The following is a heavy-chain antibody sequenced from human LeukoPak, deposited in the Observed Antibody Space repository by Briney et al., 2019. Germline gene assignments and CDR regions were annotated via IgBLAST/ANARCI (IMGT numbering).Heavy chain of an antibody. Sequence: SGGSLRLSCAASGFTFSSYGMHWVRQAPGKGLEWVAFIRYDGSNKYYADSVKGRFTISRDNSKNTLYLQMNSLRAEDTAVYYCAKGRNYYDSSGYYSVAGGPDYWGQGTLVTVSS. D-gene: IGHD3-22*01. J-gene: IGHJ4*02. CDR3: AKGRNYYDSSGYYSVAGGPDY. V-gene: IGHV3-30*02. CDR2: IRYDGSNK. CDR1: GFTFSSYG.